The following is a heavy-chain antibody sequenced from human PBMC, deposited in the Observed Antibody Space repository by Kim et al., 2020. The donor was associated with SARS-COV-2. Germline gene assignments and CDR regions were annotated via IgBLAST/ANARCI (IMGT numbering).Heavy chain of an antibody. V-gene: IGHV3-23*01. Sequence: GGSLRLSCAASGFTFGNYAMSWLRQAPGKGLEWVSAVSGTGEASYYADSVEGRFTISRANSKSTLFLQMDSLRAEDSAVYFCAKDPVNSGLYFIENWFDPWGQGTLVTVSS. D-gene: IGHD6-19*01. CDR1: GFTFGNYA. CDR3: AKDPVNSGLYFIENWFDP. J-gene: IGHJ5*02. CDR2: VSGTGEAS.